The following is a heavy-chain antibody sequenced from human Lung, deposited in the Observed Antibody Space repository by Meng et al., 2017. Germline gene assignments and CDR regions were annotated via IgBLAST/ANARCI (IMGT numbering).Heavy chain of an antibody. CDR2: INHSGST. CDR1: GGSFSDYY. V-gene: IGHV4-34*01. J-gene: IGHJ4*02. Sequence: GQLQQWGAGLFKPSETLSLTCVVSGGSFSDYYWSWIRQPPGKGLEWIGEINHSGSTNYNPSLESRATISVDTSQNNLSLKLSSVTAADSAVYYCARGPTTMAHDFDYWGQGTLVTVPS. CDR3: ARGPTTMAHDFDY. D-gene: IGHD4-11*01.